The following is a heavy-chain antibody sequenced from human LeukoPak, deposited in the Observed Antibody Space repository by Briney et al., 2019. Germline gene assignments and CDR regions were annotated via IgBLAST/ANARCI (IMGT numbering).Heavy chain of an antibody. CDR1: GGPISSSSYY. J-gene: IGHJ6*03. V-gene: IGHV4-39*01. D-gene: IGHD6-19*01. CDR3: ARTVAVAGYYYYYMDV. Sequence: SETLSLTCTVSGGPISSSSYYWGWIRQPPGKGLEWIGSIYYSGSTYYNPSLKSRVTISVDTSKNQFSLKLSSVTAADTAVYYCARTVAVAGYYYYYMDVWGKGTTVTVSS. CDR2: IYYSGST.